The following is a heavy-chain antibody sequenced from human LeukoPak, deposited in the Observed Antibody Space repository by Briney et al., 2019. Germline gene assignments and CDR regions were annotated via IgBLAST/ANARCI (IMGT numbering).Heavy chain of an antibody. V-gene: IGHV3-23*01. J-gene: IGHJ6*03. D-gene: IGHD2-8*01. Sequence: SGGPLRLSCAASGFTFSSYAMSWVRQAPGKGLEWVSAISGSVGSTYYADSVKGRFTISRDSSKNILYLQMNSLRAEDTAVYYCAKDRCSNGVGCYYYYMDVWGKGTTVTISS. CDR1: GFTFSSYA. CDR3: AKDRCSNGVGCYYYYMDV. CDR2: ISGSVGST.